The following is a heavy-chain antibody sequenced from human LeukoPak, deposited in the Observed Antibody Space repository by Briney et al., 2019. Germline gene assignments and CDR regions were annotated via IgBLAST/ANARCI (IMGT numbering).Heavy chain of an antibody. V-gene: IGHV4-34*01. CDR1: GGSFSGYY. CDR3: ARRAGVLTDNWFDP. CDR2: IYHSGST. J-gene: IGHJ5*02. D-gene: IGHD2-15*01. Sequence: SETLSLTCAVYGGSFSGYYWGWIRQPPGKGLEWIGSIYHSGSTYYNPSLKSRVTISVDTSKNQFSLKLSSVTAADTAVYYCARRAGVLTDNWFDPWGQGTLVTVSS.